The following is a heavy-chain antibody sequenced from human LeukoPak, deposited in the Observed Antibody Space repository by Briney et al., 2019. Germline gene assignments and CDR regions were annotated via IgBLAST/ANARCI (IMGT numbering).Heavy chain of an antibody. D-gene: IGHD2-8*01. V-gene: IGHV3-23*01. J-gene: IGHJ4*01. CDR2: ISGSGGST. Sequence: GGSLRLSCAASGFTFSSYGMSWVRQAPGKGLEWVSAISGSGGSTYYADSVKGRFTISRDNSKNTLYLQMNSLRPEDTALYYCSTDPRLLIYWGHGTLVTVSS. CDR3: STDPRLLIY. CDR1: GFTFSSYG.